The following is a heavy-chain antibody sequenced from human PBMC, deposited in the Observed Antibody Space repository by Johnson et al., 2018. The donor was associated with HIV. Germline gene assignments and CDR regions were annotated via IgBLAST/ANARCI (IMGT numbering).Heavy chain of an antibody. D-gene: IGHD3-9*01. CDR2: IKQDGSEK. CDR1: GFTVSSNH. Sequence: EVQLVESGGGLVQPGRSLRLSCAASGFTVSSNHMRWVRQAPGKGLEWVANIKQDGSEKYYVDSVKARFTISRDDARNTLYLQMNSLRVEDTALYYCARDGDDGDEADDTKGAFDIWGQGTIVTVSS. CDR3: ARDGDDGDEADDTKGAFDI. V-gene: IGHV3-7*01. J-gene: IGHJ3*02.